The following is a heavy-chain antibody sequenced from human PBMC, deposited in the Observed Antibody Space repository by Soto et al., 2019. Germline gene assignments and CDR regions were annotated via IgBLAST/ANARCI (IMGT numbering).Heavy chain of an antibody. CDR3: ARGGTSTYYYDAFDI. CDR2: ISAYSGNT. Sequence: QVRLVQSGAEVKKPGASVKVSCKASGYTFSSFRINWVRQAPGQGLEWMGWISAYSGNTNYAQKFQGRVTMSTDTSTSTAYMEVRSLRSDDTAVYYCARGGTSTYYYDAFDIWGQGTVVTVSS. V-gene: IGHV1-18*01. CDR1: GYTFSSFR. J-gene: IGHJ3*02. D-gene: IGHD3-22*01.